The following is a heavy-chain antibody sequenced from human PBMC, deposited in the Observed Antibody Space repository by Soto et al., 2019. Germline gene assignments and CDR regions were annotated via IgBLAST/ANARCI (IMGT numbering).Heavy chain of an antibody. CDR3: ARSACSSTSCHGDFDY. Sequence: SETLSLTCTVSGGSISSYYWSWIRQPPGKGLEWIGYIYYSGSTNYNPSLKSRVTISVDTSKNQFSLKLSSVTAADTAVYYCARSACSSTSCHGDFDYWGQGSLVTVSS. J-gene: IGHJ4*02. V-gene: IGHV4-59*08. CDR2: IYYSGST. D-gene: IGHD2-2*01. CDR1: GGSISSYY.